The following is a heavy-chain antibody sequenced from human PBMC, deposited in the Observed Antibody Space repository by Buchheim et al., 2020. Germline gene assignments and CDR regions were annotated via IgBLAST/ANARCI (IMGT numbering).Heavy chain of an antibody. CDR2: IKQDGSEK. CDR1: GFTFSSYW. V-gene: IGHV3-7*01. D-gene: IGHD2-2*01. J-gene: IGHJ5*02. Sequence: EVQLVESGGGLVQPGGSLRLSCAASGFTFSSYWMSWVRQAPGKGLEWVANIKQDGSEKYYVDSVKGRFTISRENAKNSLYLQMNSLRAEDTAVYYCARVGSTGLPDNWFDPWGQGTL. CDR3: ARVGSTGLPDNWFDP.